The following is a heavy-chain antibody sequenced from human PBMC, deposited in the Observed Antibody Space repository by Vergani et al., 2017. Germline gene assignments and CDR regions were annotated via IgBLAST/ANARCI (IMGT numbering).Heavy chain of an antibody. CDR1: GYRFTSYW. CDR3: ARHLGSSGWCFDY. J-gene: IGHJ4*02. V-gene: IGHV5-51*01. D-gene: IGHD6-19*01. CDR2: IYTGDSDT. Sequence: EAQLVQSGAEVKEPGESLKISCKGSGYRFTSYWIGWVRQMPGKGLEWMGIIYTGDSDTRDSPSFQGQVTVSADKSTSTAYLQWSSLKASDTARYYCARHLGSSGWCFDYWGQGTLVTVSS.